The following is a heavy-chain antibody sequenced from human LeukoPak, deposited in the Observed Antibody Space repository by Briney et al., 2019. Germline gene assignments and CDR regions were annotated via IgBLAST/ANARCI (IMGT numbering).Heavy chain of an antibody. J-gene: IGHJ4*02. V-gene: IGHV4-61*02. CDR2: IYTSGST. D-gene: IGHD3-22*01. Sequence: SETLSLTCTVSGGSISSGSYYWSWIRQPAGKGLEWIGRIYTSGSTNYNPSLKSRVTMSVDTSKNQFSLKLSSVTAADTAVYYCARDRYYYDSSGHARNFDYWGQGTLVTVSS. CDR1: GGSISSGSYY. CDR3: ARDRYYYDSSGHARNFDY.